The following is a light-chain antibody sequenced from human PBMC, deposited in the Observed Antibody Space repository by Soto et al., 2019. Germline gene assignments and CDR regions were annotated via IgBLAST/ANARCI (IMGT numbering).Light chain of an antibody. CDR2: GVS. J-gene: IGKJ1*01. V-gene: IGKV3-20*01. CDR1: QSVTSSY. CDR3: QQYGNSPGT. Sequence: EIVLTQSPGTLSLSPGERATLSCRASQSVTSSYLAWYQQKPGQAPRLLMHGVSSRATGIPDRFSASGSGTDFTLTISRLESEDFAVYYCQQYGNSPGTFGQGTKVEIK.